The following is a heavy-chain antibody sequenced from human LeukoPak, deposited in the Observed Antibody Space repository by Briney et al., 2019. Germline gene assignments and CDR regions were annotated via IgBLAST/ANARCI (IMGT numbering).Heavy chain of an antibody. CDR3: ARKTYYYDSGSYSKSYYFDY. D-gene: IGHD3-10*01. Sequence: PGGSLRLSCAASGFTFSDFYMSWIRQPPGKGLEWLSDISSSSTDTNYADSLKGRFTISRDNAKNSLFLQLNSLRAEDTAVYYCARKTYYYDSGSYSKSYYFDYWGQGTLVTVSS. CDR1: GFTFSDFY. V-gene: IGHV3-11*06. J-gene: IGHJ4*02. CDR2: ISSSSTDT.